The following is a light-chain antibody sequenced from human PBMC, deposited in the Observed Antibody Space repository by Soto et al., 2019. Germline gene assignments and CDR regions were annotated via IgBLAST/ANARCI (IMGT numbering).Light chain of an antibody. Sequence: PGERAILSCRASQSVPDNYLAWYQQRPGQAPKLLIYGASNRVTGIPHRFSGSGSGTDFTLTVSSLESEDFAVYYCQHYGDSPPFTFGPGTKVEMK. J-gene: IGKJ3*01. CDR3: QHYGDSPPFT. V-gene: IGKV3-20*01. CDR1: QSVPDNY. CDR2: GAS.